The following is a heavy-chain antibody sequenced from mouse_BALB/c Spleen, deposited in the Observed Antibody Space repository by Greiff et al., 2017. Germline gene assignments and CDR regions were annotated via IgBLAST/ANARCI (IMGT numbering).Heavy chain of an antibody. Sequence: VMLVESGPELVRPGVSVKISCKGSGYTFTDYAMHWVKQSHAKGLEWIGVISTYSGNTNYNQKFKGKATMTVDKSSSTAYMELARLTSEDSAIYYCAREGRGAMDYWGQGTSVTVSS. V-gene: IGHV1-67*01. CDR1: GYTFTDYA. CDR2: ISTYSGNT. CDR3: AREGRGAMDY. J-gene: IGHJ4*01.